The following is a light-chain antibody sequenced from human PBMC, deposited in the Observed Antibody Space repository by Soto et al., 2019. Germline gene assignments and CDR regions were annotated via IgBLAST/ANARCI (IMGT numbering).Light chain of an antibody. Sequence: AIPMTQFPASLAAAVGDRVTITCRASQGIRDELAWYQQKPGKAPNLLIYGASRLESGVPSRFSGSGSGTDFSLTIYSLRPEDSATYFCLQDYHYPRTFGQGTKLQIK. V-gene: IGKV1-6*01. J-gene: IGKJ2*01. CDR2: GAS. CDR3: LQDYHYPRT. CDR1: QGIRDE.